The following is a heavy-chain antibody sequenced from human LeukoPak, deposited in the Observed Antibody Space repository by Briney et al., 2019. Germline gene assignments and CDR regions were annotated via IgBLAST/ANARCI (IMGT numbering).Heavy chain of an antibody. CDR1: GFIFRNYA. CDR2: LSGDSSNT. CDR3: TRVGFIDEGIDY. J-gene: IGHJ4*02. D-gene: IGHD1-26*01. Sequence: GGSLRLSCAASGFIFRNYAMSWVRQAPGKGLEWVSGLSGDSSNTNYAESVKGRFTISRDNSKNTLHLQMNSLRAEDTAIYYCTRVGFIDEGIDYWGQGTLVTVSS. V-gene: IGHV3-23*01.